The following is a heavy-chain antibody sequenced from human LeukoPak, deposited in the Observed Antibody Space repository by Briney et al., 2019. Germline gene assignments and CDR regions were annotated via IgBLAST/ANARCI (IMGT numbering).Heavy chain of an antibody. CDR1: GYSFTSYW. CDR2: ILPGDSDT. D-gene: IGHD6-6*01. J-gene: IGHJ5*02. CDR3: ARRQEYSSSSGVRFDP. Sequence: GESLKISCKAPGYSFTSYWIGWVRQMPGKGPEWMGIILPGDSDTRYSPSFQGQVIISADKSINTAYLQWSSLKASDTAMYYCARRQEYSSSSGVRFDPWGQGTLVTVSS. V-gene: IGHV5-51*01.